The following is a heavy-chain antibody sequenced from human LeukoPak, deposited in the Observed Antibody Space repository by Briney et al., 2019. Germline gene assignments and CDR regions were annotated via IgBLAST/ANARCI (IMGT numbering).Heavy chain of an antibody. CDR2: INPSGGFT. Sequence: ASVKVSCKASGYTFTSHYMHWVRQAPGQGLEWMGVINPSGGFTSYAQKLQDRVTLTRDTSTTTVYMQLSSLRSEDTAVYFCARHRYSGSDTQGFDYWGQGTLVTVSS. D-gene: IGHD5-12*01. J-gene: IGHJ4*02. CDR1: GYTFTSHY. V-gene: IGHV1-46*01. CDR3: ARHRYSGSDTQGFDY.